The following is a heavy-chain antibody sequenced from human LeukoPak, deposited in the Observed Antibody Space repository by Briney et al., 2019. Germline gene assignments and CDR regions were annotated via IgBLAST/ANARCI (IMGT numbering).Heavy chain of an antibody. J-gene: IGHJ4*02. V-gene: IGHV5-51*01. CDR1: GYSFTDYW. D-gene: IGHD2-15*01. CDR3: ARRTGGSSIRYFDH. CDR2: IYPGDSRT. Sequence: GESLKISCKASGYSFTDYWIGWVRQMPGKGLEWMVIIYPGDSRTRYSPSFQGQVTISADKSISTAYLQWSSLKASDSAMYYCARRTGGSSIRYFDHWGQGTQVTVSS.